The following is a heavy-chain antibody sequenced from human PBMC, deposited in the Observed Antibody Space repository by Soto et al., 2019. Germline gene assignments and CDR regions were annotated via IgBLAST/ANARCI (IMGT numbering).Heavy chain of an antibody. CDR2: ISYDGNNK. Sequence: QVQLVESGGGVVQPGRSLRLSCAASGFTFSSYVMHWVRQAPGKGLEWVAVISYDGNNKYYADSVKGRFTISRDNSKNPLSLQRDSLRAGDTAVYYCARAAWDGSRCYTLVGLRYGMDVWGQGTTVTVSS. V-gene: IGHV3-30-3*01. J-gene: IGHJ6*02. D-gene: IGHD2-15*01. CDR1: GFTFSSYV. CDR3: ARAAWDGSRCYTLVGLRYGMDV.